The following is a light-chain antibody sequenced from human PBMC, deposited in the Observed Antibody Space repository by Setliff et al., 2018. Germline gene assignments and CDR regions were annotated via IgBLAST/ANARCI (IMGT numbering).Light chain of an antibody. CDR2: DVN. CDR3: CAYTGSSTYV. J-gene: IGLJ1*01. Sequence: QSALTQPASVSGSPGQSITISCSGTSSDVGSYDLVSWYQQHPGTAPKLIISDVNNRPSGVSSRFSGSKSGNTASLTISGLQAEDEAAYYCCAYTGSSTYVFGTGTKVTVL. V-gene: IGLV2-14*01. CDR1: SSDVGSYDL.